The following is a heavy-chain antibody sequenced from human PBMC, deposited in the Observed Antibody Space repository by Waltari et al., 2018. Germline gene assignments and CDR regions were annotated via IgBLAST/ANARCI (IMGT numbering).Heavy chain of an antibody. CDR1: GFTFDDYA. J-gene: IGHJ6*02. Sequence: PGGSLRLSCAASGFTFDDYAMHWVRQAPGKGLEWVSLISGDGGSTYYADSVKGRFTISRDNSKNSLYLQMNSLRTEDTALYYCAKDPSSGWLSRYYYGMDVWGQGTTVTVSS. D-gene: IGHD6-19*01. CDR2: ISGDGGST. CDR3: AKDPSSGWLSRYYYGMDV. V-gene: IGHV3-43*02.